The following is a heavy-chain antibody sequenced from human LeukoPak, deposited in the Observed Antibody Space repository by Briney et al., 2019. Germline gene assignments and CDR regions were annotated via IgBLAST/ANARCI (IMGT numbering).Heavy chain of an antibody. CDR1: GGSISTRY. V-gene: IGHV4-59*08. D-gene: IGHD6-6*01. J-gene: IGHJ5*02. CDR2: IYYSGGT. Sequence: PSETLSLTCTLSGGSISTRYWSWIRQPPGKGLEWIGSIYYSGGTNYNPSLQGRVSISVDTSKIQFSLKLSSVTAADTAVYYCARWQYTLSSGWFDPWGQGTLVTVSS. CDR3: ARWQYTLSSGWFDP.